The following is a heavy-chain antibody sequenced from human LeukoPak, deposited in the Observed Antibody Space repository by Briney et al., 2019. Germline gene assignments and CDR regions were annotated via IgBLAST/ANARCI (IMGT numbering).Heavy chain of an antibody. J-gene: IGHJ4*02. CDR3: AKVRWDNSGWYYLDS. CDR1: GFTFDDYG. D-gene: IGHD6-19*01. Sequence: GGSLRLSCAASGFTFDDYGMSWVRQAPGKGLEWVSGINWNGGSTGYADSVKGRFTISRDNSKSTLLLQMNSLRAEDTAVYYCAKVRWDNSGWYYLDSWGQGTLVTVSS. CDR2: INWNGGST. V-gene: IGHV3-20*04.